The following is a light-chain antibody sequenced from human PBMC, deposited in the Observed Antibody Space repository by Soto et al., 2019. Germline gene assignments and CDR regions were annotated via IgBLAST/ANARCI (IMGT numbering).Light chain of an antibody. J-gene: IGKJ1*01. V-gene: IGKV3-20*01. CDR3: HHYGTSPPT. CDR1: QSVTSSD. Sequence: EIVMTQSPATLSVSTGERATLSCRASQSVTSSDLAWYQQKPGQAPRLLISGASSRATGIPARFSGSGSGTDFTLTISRLEPEDFAVFYCHHYGTSPPTFGQGTKVDIK. CDR2: GAS.